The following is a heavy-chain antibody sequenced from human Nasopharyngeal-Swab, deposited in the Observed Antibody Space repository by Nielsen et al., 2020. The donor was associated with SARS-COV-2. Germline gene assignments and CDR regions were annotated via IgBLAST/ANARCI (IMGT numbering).Heavy chain of an antibody. CDR1: GFTLRNYD. V-gene: IGHV3-23*01. J-gene: IGHJ4*02. Sequence: GESLKISCVGSGFTLRNYDMGWVRQTPGKGLEWVSHISGSGGGTFYTDSVKGRFTISRDNSKNTLHLHMSSLRAEDTAVYYCAKEYGSGSWVYYFDYWGQGTLVTVSS. CDR2: ISGSGGGT. CDR3: AKEYGSGSWVYYFDY. D-gene: IGHD3-10*01.